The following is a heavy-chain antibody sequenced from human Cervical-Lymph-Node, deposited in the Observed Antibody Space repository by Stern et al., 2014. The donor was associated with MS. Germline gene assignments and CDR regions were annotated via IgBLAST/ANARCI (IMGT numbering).Heavy chain of an antibody. Sequence: SPGKGLEWVAVIWYDGSNKYYGDSVKGRFTISRDNSKNTLSLQMNSLRADDTAVYYCARGPNLDYWGQGTLVTVSS. CDR3: ARGPNLDY. J-gene: IGHJ4*02. V-gene: IGHV3-33*01. CDR2: IWYDGSNK.